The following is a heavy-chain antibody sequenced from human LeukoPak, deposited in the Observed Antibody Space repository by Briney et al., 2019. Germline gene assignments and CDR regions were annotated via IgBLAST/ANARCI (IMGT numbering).Heavy chain of an antibody. Sequence: PSQTLSLTCTGSGGSVGSDNSYWNWIRQPPGKGLEWIGRIDADGSSTYNPPLKSRVIILVGPSKNQFSLRLSSMTASDTAVYYCARGYYYRTWGVGTGVTVSS. CDR1: GGSVGSDNSY. V-gene: IGHV4-61*02. CDR2: IDADGSS. J-gene: IGHJ4*02. CDR3: ARGYYYRT. D-gene: IGHD3-10*01.